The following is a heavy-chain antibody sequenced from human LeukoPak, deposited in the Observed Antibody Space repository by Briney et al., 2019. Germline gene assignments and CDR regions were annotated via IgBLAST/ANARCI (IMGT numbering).Heavy chain of an antibody. CDR1: GYTFTGYY. V-gene: IGHV1-18*04. D-gene: IGHD4-17*01. CDR2: ISAYNGNT. Sequence: ASVKVSCKASGYTFTGYYMHWVRQAPGQGLEWMGWISAYNGNTNYAQKLQGRVTMTTDTSTSTAYMELRSLRSDDTAVYYCARASSDYGDYYNWFDPWGQGTLVTVSS. J-gene: IGHJ5*02. CDR3: ARASSDYGDYYNWFDP.